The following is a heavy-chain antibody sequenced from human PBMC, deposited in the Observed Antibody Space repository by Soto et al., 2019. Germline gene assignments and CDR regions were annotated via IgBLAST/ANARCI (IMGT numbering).Heavy chain of an antibody. CDR2: IFHSGST. D-gene: IGHD3-10*01. V-gene: IGHV4-30-4*01. CDR3: ARDRYYGSGTYYNFYSGMDV. CDR1: GGSINSGDYY. Sequence: SETLSLTCTVSGGSINSGDYYWTWVRQPPXKGLEWIGNIFHSGSTYYTPSLQSRVTISLDTSKNHFSLKLSSVTPADTAVYYCARDRYYGSGTYYNFYSGMDVWGQGTTVTVSS. J-gene: IGHJ6*02.